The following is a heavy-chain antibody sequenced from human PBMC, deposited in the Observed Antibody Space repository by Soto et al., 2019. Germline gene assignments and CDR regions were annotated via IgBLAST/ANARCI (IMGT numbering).Heavy chain of an antibody. CDR3: ARDSGYDANDYYYNAMDV. J-gene: IGHJ6*02. D-gene: IGHD3-16*01. CDR2: IRGFSPYT. CDR1: GFTFRAYT. Sequence: GGSLRLSCIASGFTFRAYTMNWVRQAPGKGLEWVSGIRGFSPYTFYAESVRGRFAISRDNAKNSLSLQMNRLRAEDTAVYYCARDSGYDANDYYYNAMDVWGQGTTVTVSS. V-gene: IGHV3-21*01.